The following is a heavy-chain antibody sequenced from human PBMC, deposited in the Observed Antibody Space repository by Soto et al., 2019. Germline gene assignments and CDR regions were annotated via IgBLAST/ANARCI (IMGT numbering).Heavy chain of an antibody. CDR1: GGSISSGGYY. D-gene: IGHD5-18*01. CDR3: ARLKVDTAMVALLEYYFDY. CDR2: IYYSGST. Sequence: QVQLQESGPGLVKPSQTLSLTCTVSGGSISSGGYYWSWIRQHPGKGLEWIGYIYYSGSTYYNPSLKSRVTISVDTSKNQFSLKLSSVTAADTAVYYCARLKVDTAMVALLEYYFDYWGQGTLVTVSS. V-gene: IGHV4-31*03. J-gene: IGHJ4*02.